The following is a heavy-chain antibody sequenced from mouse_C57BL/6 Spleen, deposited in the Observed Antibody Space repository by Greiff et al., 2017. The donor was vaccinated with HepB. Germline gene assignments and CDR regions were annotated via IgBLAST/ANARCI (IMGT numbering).Heavy chain of an antibody. J-gene: IGHJ3*01. V-gene: IGHV2-9-1*01. CDR2: IWTGGGT. CDR3: AREGITTVVEGWFAY. Sequence: VHLVESGPGLVAPSQSLSITCTVSGFSLTSYAISWVRQPPGKGLEWLGVIWTGGGTNYNSDLKTRLSTSKDNSKSQGFLKMNSLQTDDTARYYCAREGITTVVEGWFAYWGQGTLVTVSA. CDR1: GFSLTSYA. D-gene: IGHD1-1*01.